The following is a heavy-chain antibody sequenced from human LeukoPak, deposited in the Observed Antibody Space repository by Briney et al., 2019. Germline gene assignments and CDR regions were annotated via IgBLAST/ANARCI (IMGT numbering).Heavy chain of an antibody. D-gene: IGHD6-19*01. CDR3: ARERAGVATYYFDY. CDR2: INPNSGGT. Sequence: ASVTVSCKASGYTFTGYYMHWVRQAPGQGLEWMGWINPNSGGTNYAQKFQGRVTMTRDTSISTAYMELSRLRSDDTAVYYCARERAGVATYYFDYWGQGTLVTVSS. CDR1: GYTFTGYY. V-gene: IGHV1-2*02. J-gene: IGHJ4*02.